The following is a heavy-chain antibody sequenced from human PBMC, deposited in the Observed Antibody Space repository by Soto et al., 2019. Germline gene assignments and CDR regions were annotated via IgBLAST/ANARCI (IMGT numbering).Heavy chain of an antibody. CDR1: GGSINTFY. J-gene: IGHJ4*02. CDR3: AREGSYSAYNFAHGIQLWSFDF. Sequence: SETLSLTCTVSGGSINTFYWSWVRQPAGKGLEWIGRIFSSGSTSFNPSLESRVAMSVDTSKNHFSLNLSSVTAADMAVYYCAREGSYSAYNFAHGIQLWSFDFWGQGALVIVSS. V-gene: IGHV4-4*07. D-gene: IGHD5-12*01. CDR2: IFSSGST.